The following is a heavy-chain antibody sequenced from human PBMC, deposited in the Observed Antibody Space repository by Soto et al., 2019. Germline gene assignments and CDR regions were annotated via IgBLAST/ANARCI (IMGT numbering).Heavy chain of an antibody. J-gene: IGHJ4*02. CDR3: ARQGLLTTFDY. Sequence: GGSLGLSCAASGFTFSDYYMSWIRQAPGKGLEWVSYISSSSSYTNYADSVKGRFTISRDNAKNSLYLQMNSLRAEDTAVYYCARQGLLTTFDYWGQGTLVTVSS. CDR2: ISSSSSYT. V-gene: IGHV3-11*06. CDR1: GFTFSDYY. D-gene: IGHD6-25*01.